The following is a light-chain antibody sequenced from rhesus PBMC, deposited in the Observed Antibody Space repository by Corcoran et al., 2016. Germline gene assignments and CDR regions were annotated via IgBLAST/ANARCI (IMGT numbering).Light chain of an antibody. Sequence: EIVLTQSPATLSLSPGERATLSCRASQSVSSSLAWYQQKPGQAPRLLNYDASSRATGLPDRFSGSGSGTDFTLTTSSLEPEEVGVYYCQQYSNWPLTFGGGTKGELK. CDR1: QSVSSS. CDR3: QQYSNWPLT. V-gene: IGKV3-35*01. J-gene: IGKJ4*01. CDR2: DAS.